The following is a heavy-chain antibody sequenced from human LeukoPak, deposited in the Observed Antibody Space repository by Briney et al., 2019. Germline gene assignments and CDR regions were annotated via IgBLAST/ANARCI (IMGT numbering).Heavy chain of an antibody. J-gene: IGHJ4*02. CDR3: AAAPNYYYFDY. CDR2: IKEDGSEE. Sequence: PGESLRISCGASGFTFNNYWMSWVRQAPGKGLEGVANIKEDGSEEYYVDSVKGRFTISRDNAKSTLYLQMNNLGAEDTAVYSCAAAPNYYYFDYWGRGTLVTVSS. D-gene: IGHD5-24*01. CDR1: GFTFNNYW. V-gene: IGHV3-7*01.